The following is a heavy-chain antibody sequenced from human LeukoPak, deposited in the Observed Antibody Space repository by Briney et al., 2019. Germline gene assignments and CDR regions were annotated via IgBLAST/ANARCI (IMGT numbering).Heavy chain of an antibody. CDR2: ISGSGGST. Sequence: GGSLRLSCAASGFTFSSYAMSWVRQAPGKGLEWVSAISGSGGSTYYADSMKGRFTISRDNSKNTLYLQMNSLRAEDTAVYYCAKGPYDSSGYYPFWGQGTLVTVSS. J-gene: IGHJ4*02. D-gene: IGHD3-22*01. CDR3: AKGPYDSSGYYPF. V-gene: IGHV3-23*01. CDR1: GFTFSSYA.